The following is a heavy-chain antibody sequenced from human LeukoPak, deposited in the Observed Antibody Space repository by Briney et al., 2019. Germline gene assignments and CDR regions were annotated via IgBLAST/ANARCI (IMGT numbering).Heavy chain of an antibody. V-gene: IGHV3-7*01. Sequence: GGSLRLSCVGSGFTSTTTTMSWVRQAPGKGLEWVASMKEDGSEERYVDSVKGRFTISRDNAKNSLFLQLDSLRVEDTALYYCAKGGRSRFDFWGQGSLVTVSS. CDR3: AKGGRSRFDF. D-gene: IGHD2-15*01. CDR2: MKEDGSEE. J-gene: IGHJ4*02. CDR1: GFTSTTTT.